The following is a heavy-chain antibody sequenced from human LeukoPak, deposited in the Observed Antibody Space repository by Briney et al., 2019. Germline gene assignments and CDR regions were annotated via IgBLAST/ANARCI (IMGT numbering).Heavy chain of an antibody. V-gene: IGHV3-23*01. J-gene: IGHJ4*02. CDR3: ARTFNGFDPTFDY. Sequence: GGSLRLSCAASGFTFSSHAMNWVRQVPGKGLVWVSTISADGDGPHYADSVKGRFTISRDNSKNTLFLQMNSLRGGDTAVYFCARTFNGFDPTFDYWGQGTLVTVSS. CDR2: ISADGDGP. D-gene: IGHD6-25*01. CDR1: GFTFSSHA.